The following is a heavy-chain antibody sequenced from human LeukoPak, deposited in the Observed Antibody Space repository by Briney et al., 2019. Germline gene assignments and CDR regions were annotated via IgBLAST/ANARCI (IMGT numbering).Heavy chain of an antibody. D-gene: IGHD6-13*01. CDR3: ARPGIAAAGTPYYFDY. V-gene: IGHV5-51*01. CDR2: IYPGDSDT. Sequence: GESLKTSCKGSGYSFTSYWIGWVRQLPGKGLEWMGIIYPGDSDTRYSPSFQGQVTISADKPISTAYLQWSSLKASDTAMYYCARPGIAAAGTPYYFDYWGQGTLVTVSS. J-gene: IGHJ4*02. CDR1: GYSFTSYW.